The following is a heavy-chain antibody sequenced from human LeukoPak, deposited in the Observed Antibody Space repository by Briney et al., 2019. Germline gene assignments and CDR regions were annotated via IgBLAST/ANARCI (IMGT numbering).Heavy chain of an antibody. D-gene: IGHD2-2*01. CDR1: GGSISSYY. J-gene: IGHJ6*03. CDR3: ARVPCSSTSCYPYYYYMDV. Sequence: SETLSLTCTVSGGSISSYYWSWIRQPPGKGLGWVGYIYYSGSTNYNPSLKSRVTISVDTSKNQFSLKLSSVTAADTAVYYCARVPCSSTSCYPYYYYMDVWGKGTTVTVSS. CDR2: IYYSGST. V-gene: IGHV4-59*01.